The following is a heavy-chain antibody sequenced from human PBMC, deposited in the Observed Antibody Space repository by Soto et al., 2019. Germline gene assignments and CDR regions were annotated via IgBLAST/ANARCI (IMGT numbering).Heavy chain of an antibody. D-gene: IGHD6-13*01. CDR3: AKSSGPNSSSWYFWFDP. CDR1: GFTFDDYA. V-gene: IGHV3-9*01. J-gene: IGHJ5*02. Sequence: PGGSLRLSCAASGFTFDDYAMHWVRQAPGKGLEWVSGISWNSGSIGYADSVKGRFTISRDNAKNSLYLQMNSLRAEDTALYYCAKSSGPNSSSWYFWFDPWGQGTLVTVSS. CDR2: ISWNSGSI.